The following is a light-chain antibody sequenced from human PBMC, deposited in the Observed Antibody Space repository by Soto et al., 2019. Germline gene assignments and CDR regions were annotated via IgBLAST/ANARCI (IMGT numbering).Light chain of an antibody. V-gene: IGLV1-44*01. CDR3: AAWDDNLEGVV. Sequence: QSVLTQPPSASETPGQRVTISCSGSSSNIGTNTVNWYQQFPGKAPKVLIYSNTQRPSGVPDRFSGSKSGTSASLAISGLQSDDEADYYCAAWDDNLEGVVFGGGTKLTVL. J-gene: IGLJ2*01. CDR1: SSNIGTNT. CDR2: SNT.